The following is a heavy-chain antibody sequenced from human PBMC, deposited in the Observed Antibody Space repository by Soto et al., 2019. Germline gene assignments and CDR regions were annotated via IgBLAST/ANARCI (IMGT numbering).Heavy chain of an antibody. CDR2: IYYSGST. CDR3: ARHREIQLERRGKHAFDI. D-gene: IGHD1-1*01. CDR1: GGSISSSSYY. Sequence: SETLSLTCTVSGGSISSSSYYWGWIRQPPGKGLEWIGYIYYSGSTNYNPSLKSRVTISVDTSKNQFSLKLSSVTAADTAVYYCARHREIQLERRGKHAFDIWGQGTMVTVSS. V-gene: IGHV4-61*05. J-gene: IGHJ3*02.